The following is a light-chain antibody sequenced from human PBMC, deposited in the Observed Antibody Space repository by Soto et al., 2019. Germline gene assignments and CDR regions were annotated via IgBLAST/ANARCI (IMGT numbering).Light chain of an antibody. Sequence: QSALTQPPSASGSPGQSVTISCTGTSSDVGKYDYVSWYQQHPGKAPKLMIYEVSDRPSGISSRFSGSKSGNTASLTISGLQTEDEADYYCSSYTSSSTLFGTGTKVTVL. J-gene: IGLJ1*01. CDR1: SSDVGKYDY. CDR3: SSYTSSSTL. CDR2: EVS. V-gene: IGLV2-14*01.